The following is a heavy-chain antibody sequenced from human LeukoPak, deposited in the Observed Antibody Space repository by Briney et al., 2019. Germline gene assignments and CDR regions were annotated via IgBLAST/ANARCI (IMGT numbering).Heavy chain of an antibody. J-gene: IGHJ3*02. CDR1: GGSISSGSYY. V-gene: IGHV4-61*02. Sequence: PSETLSLTCTVSGGSISSGSYYWSWIRQPAGKGLEWIGRIYTSGSTNYNPSLKSRVTISVDTSKNQFSLKLSSVTAADTAVYYCARDRERPIAAAATGHAFDIWGQGTMVTVSS. CDR3: ARDRERPIAAAATGHAFDI. CDR2: IYTSGST. D-gene: IGHD6-13*01.